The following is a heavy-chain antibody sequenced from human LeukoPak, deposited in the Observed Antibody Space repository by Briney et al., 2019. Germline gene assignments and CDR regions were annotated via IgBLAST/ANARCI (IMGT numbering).Heavy chain of an antibody. CDR1: RVSTSSYY. J-gene: IGHJ6*02. CDR3: ASDLWSESWYYYGMYV. Sequence: SETLSLTCTVSRVSTSSYYWSWIRQPPGKGLEWIGYIYYSGSTNYNPSLKSRVTISVDTSKNQFSLKLSSVTDADTAVYYCASDLWSESWYYYGMYVWGQGTTVTVSS. V-gene: IGHV4-59*01. CDR2: IYYSGST. D-gene: IGHD3-3*01.